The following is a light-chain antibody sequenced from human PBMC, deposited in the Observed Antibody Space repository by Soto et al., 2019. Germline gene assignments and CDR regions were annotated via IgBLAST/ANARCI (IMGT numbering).Light chain of an antibody. CDR1: QSVRSD. CDR3: QQYNNWPPLT. V-gene: IGKV3-15*01. J-gene: IGKJ4*01. Sequence: DIVVTQSPATLSVSPGERATLSCRASQSVRSDLAWYQQKPGQAPRLLIYGASTRATGIPARFSGSGSGTEFTLTISSLQSEDFAVYYCQQYNNWPPLTFGGGTKVEIK. CDR2: GAS.